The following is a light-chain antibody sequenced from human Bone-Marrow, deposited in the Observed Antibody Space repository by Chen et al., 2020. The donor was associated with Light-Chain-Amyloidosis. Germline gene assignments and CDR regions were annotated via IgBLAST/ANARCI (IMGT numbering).Light chain of an antibody. CDR2: DVS. J-gene: IGLJ2*01. V-gene: IGLV2-11*02. Sequence: QSALTQPRSVSGSPGQSVTIPCTGTSGDVGGYDIVSWYQQYPVKAPKLIIYDVSKRPSGVPERFSGSKAGNTASLTISGLQAADEADYYCCSTAGRSTLVFGGGTTLTVL. CDR1: SGDVGGYDI. CDR3: CSTAGRSTLV.